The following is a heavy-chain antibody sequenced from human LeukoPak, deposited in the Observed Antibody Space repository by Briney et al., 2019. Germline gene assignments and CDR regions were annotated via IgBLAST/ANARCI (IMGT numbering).Heavy chain of an antibody. CDR1: GGSFSGYY. CDR2: INHSGST. Sequence: SETLSLTCAVYGGSFSGYYWSWIRQPPGKGLEWIGEINHSGSTNYNPSLKSRVTISVDTSKNQFSLKLSSVTAADTAVYHCARARERAYYYGSGSGNWFDPWGQGTLVTVSS. CDR3: ARARERAYYYGSGSGNWFDP. V-gene: IGHV4-34*01. J-gene: IGHJ5*02. D-gene: IGHD3-10*01.